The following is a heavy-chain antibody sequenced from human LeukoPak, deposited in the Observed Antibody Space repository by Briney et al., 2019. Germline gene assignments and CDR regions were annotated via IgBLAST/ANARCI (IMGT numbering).Heavy chain of an antibody. CDR1: GFTFSNYW. CDR2: INTDGSST. V-gene: IGHV3-74*01. CDR3: GRGFVLVPAAVPDY. D-gene: IGHD2-2*01. J-gene: IGHJ4*02. Sequence: PGGSLRLSCAASGFTFSNYWMHRVRQAPGKGLVWVSRINTDGSSTTYADSVKGRFTISRDNAKNTLYLQMNSLRAEDTAVYYCGRGFVLVPAAVPDYWGPGTLVTVSS.